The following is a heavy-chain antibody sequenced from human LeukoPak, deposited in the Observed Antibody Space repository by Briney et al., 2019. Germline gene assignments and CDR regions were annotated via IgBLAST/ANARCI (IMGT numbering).Heavy chain of an antibody. CDR3: AKGTGSGSFLVDY. CDR2: MRHDGRKK. V-gene: IGHV3-30*02. CDR1: GFSFSSYA. Sequence: GGSLRLSCAASGFSFSSYAMHLGRQAPGKGLEWVAFMRHDGRKKYYADSGQDRFIISRDNSKNTLYLQMNALRTEDTAVYFCAKGTGSGSFLVDYGAQGTLVTVSS. J-gene: IGHJ4*02. D-gene: IGHD3-10*01.